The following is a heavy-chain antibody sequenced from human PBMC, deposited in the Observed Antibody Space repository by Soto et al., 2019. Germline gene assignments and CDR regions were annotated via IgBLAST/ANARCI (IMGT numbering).Heavy chain of an antibody. J-gene: IGHJ4*02. CDR3: ARDFIVGAPDYFDY. Sequence: GGSLRLSCAASGFTFSGHGMHWVRQAPGKGLEWVSTISGSGGSTYYADSVKGRFTISRDNSKNTLYLQMNSLRVDDTAVYYCARDFIVGAPDYFDYWGQGTLVTVSS. V-gene: IGHV3-23*01. CDR1: GFTFSGHG. D-gene: IGHD1-26*01. CDR2: ISGSGGST.